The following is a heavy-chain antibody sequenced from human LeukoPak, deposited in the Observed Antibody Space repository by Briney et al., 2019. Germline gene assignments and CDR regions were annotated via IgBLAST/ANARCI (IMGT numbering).Heavy chain of an antibody. CDR3: ARLLDISDH. V-gene: IGHV3-48*03. CDR1: GLTFSTYE. J-gene: IGHJ4*02. D-gene: IGHD3-22*01. Sequence: GGPLRLSCAAPGLTFSTYEMNWVRQAPGKGLEWLSYITGSGSTKYYADSVRGRFTISGDNSKNSLYLQINSLRAEDTAVYYCARLLDISDHWGQGTLVTVSS. CDR2: ITGSGSTK.